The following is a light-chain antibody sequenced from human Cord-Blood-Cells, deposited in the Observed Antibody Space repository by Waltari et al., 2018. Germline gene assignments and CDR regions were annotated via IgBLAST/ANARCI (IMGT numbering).Light chain of an antibody. V-gene: IGLV3-19*01. CDR1: SLRGDY. J-gene: IGLJ1*01. CDR3: NSRDSSGNHYV. CDR2: GKN. Sequence: SELTQDPAVSVALGQTVRITCQGDSLRGDYARWYEQKPGQAPVLVIYGKNNRPTGIPDRFSGSSSGNTASLTITGAQAEDEADYYCNSRDSSGNHYVFGTGTKVTVL.